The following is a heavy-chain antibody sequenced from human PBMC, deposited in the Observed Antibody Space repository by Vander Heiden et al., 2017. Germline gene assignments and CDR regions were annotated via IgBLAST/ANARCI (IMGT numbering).Heavy chain of an antibody. V-gene: IGHV3-53*01. CDR1: GFTVNNNI. Sequence: EVQLVESGGGLIHPGGSLRPSCTATGFTVNNNIMTWVRQAPGKSLMCVSMMHRAGNKYYADSVKGRFTISRGNSKSTVYLRMSSLRPEDTAMYYCATVSGGESLWGQGTWVTVSS. D-gene: IGHD2-21*01. J-gene: IGHJ3*01. CDR2: MHRAGNK. CDR3: ATVSGGESL.